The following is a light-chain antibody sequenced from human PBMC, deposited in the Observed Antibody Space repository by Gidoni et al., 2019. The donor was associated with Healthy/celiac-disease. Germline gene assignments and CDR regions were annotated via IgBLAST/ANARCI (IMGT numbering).Light chain of an antibody. Sequence: SYELTQPPSVSVPPGQTASITCSGDNLGDKYACWYQQKPGQSPVLVIYQDSKRPSGIPERFSGSNSGNTATLTISGTQAMDEADYYCQAWDSSTGVFGTGTKVTVL. CDR3: QAWDSSTGV. V-gene: IGLV3-1*01. CDR1: NLGDKY. CDR2: QDS. J-gene: IGLJ1*01.